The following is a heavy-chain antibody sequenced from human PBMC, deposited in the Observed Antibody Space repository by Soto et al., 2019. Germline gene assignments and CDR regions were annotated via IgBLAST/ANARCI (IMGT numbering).Heavy chain of an antibody. V-gene: IGHV4-61*01. CDR3: ARGLHYYDSSGYYYIDY. CDR1: GGSVSSGSYY. CDR2: IYYSGST. J-gene: IGHJ4*02. D-gene: IGHD3-22*01. Sequence: SETLCLTCTVSGGSVSSGSYYWSWIRQPPGKGLEWIGYIYYSGSTNYNPSLKSRVTISVDTSKNQFSLKLSSVTAADTAVYYCARGLHYYDSSGYYYIDYWGQGTLVTSPQ.